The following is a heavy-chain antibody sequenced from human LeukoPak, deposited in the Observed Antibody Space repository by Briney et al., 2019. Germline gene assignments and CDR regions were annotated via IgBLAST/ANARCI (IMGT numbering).Heavy chain of an antibody. Sequence: GGSLRLSCAASGFTFDDYAMHSVRQAPGKGLEWVSGISWNSGSIGYADSVKGRFTISRDNAKNSLYLQMNSLRAEDTALYYCAKDRDSGYDPEFDYWGQGTLVTVSS. D-gene: IGHD5-12*01. J-gene: IGHJ4*02. CDR3: AKDRDSGYDPEFDY. CDR2: ISWNSGSI. CDR1: GFTFDDYA. V-gene: IGHV3-9*01.